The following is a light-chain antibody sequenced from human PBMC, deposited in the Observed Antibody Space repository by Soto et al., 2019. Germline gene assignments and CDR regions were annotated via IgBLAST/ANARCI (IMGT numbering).Light chain of an antibody. CDR3: GSWDSSLSAYV. V-gene: IGLV1-40*01. CDR1: SSNIGAHYD. Sequence: QSVLTQPPSVSGAPGQRVTISCTGSSSNIGAHYDVHWYQQLPGTAPRLLIFDNTNRPSGIPDRFSGSKSGTSATLGITGFQTGDEADYYCGSWDSSLSAYVFGTGTKLTVL. J-gene: IGLJ1*01. CDR2: DNT.